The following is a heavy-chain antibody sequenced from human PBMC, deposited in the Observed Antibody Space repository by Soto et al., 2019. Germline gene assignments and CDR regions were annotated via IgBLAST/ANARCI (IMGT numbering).Heavy chain of an antibody. CDR2: VNAGNGNT. CDR1: GYTFTSYA. CDR3: ARDVGYNWNLIDY. Sequence: QVQLVQSGAEVKKPGASVKVSCTAPGYTFTSYAIHWVRRAPGQRLEWMGWVNAGNGNTKYSQKLQGRVTITRDTSASTAYMELSSLRSEDTAVYYCARDVGYNWNLIDYWGQGTLVTVSS. J-gene: IGHJ4*02. D-gene: IGHD1-20*01. V-gene: IGHV1-3*01.